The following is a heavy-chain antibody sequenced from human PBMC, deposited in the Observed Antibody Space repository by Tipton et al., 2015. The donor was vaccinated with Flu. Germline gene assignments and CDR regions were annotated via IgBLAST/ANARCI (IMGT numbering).Heavy chain of an antibody. V-gene: IGHV1-18*01. Sequence: QLVQSGAEVKKPGASVKVSCKASGYTFPNYGVSWVRQAPGQGLEWMGWSSPHTGSTNYAQKFQGRVTMTTDTSTSTAYMELRSLRFDDTAVYYCTGHLLWFGEGGMDVWGQGTTVTVSS. D-gene: IGHD3-10*01. CDR2: SSPHTGST. J-gene: IGHJ6*02. CDR3: TGHLLWFGEGGMDV. CDR1: GYTFPNYG.